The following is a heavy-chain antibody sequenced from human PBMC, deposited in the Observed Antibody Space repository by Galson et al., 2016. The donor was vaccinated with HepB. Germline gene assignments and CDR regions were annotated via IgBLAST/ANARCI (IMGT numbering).Heavy chain of an antibody. Sequence: SLRLSCAASGFTFSRHAMHWVRQAPGKGLEWVAVIAHDATIKDYADSVEGRFTISRDNPKNTLYLEMHSLRDEDMAVYYCARDPTIGAPDWFDAWGQGTLVTVTS. D-gene: IGHD3-10*01. J-gene: IGHJ5*02. CDR3: ARDPTIGAPDWFDA. CDR2: IAHDATIK. CDR1: GFTFSRHA. V-gene: IGHV3-30*04.